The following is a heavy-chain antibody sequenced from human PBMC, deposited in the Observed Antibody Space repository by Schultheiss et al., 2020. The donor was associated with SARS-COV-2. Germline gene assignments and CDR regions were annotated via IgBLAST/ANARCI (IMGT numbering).Heavy chain of an antibody. CDR3: ARALWYSSGWYVGAFDY. CDR1: GFTFSSYA. V-gene: IGHV3-30*04. CDR2: ISYDGSNK. Sequence: GGSLRLSCAASGFTFSSYAMHWVRQAPGKGLEWVAVISYDGSNKYYADSVKGRFTISRDNSKNTLYLQMNSLRAEDTAVYYCARALWYSSGWYVGAFDYWGQGTLVTVSS. D-gene: IGHD6-19*01. J-gene: IGHJ4*02.